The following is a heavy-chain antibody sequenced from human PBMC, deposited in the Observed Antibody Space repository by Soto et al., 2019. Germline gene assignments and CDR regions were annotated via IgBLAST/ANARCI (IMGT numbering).Heavy chain of an antibody. D-gene: IGHD2-21*02. V-gene: IGHV3-48*02. J-gene: IGHJ4*02. CDR3: ARWGGACGGDCYTGYDY. CDR2: ISSSSSTI. Sequence: GGSLRLSCAASGFTFSSYSMNWVRQAPGKGLEWVSYISSSSSTIYYADSVKGRFTISRDNAKNSLYLQMNSLRDEDTAVYYCARWGGACGGDCYTGYDYWGQGTLVTVSS. CDR1: GFTFSSYS.